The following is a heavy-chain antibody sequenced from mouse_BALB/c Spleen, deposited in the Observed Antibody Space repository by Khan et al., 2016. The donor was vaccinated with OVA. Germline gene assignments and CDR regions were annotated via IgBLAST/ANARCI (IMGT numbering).Heavy chain of an antibody. CDR1: GLSLTNYG. D-gene: IGHD2-2*01. Sequence: QVQLKESGPGLVAPSQSLSITCTVSGLSLTNYGISWIRQPPGKGLEWLGVIWGDGSTNYPSALISRLSINKDNSKSQVFLKLHSLQTDDTATYYCAISYYGYDWFTYWGQGTLVTVSA. V-gene: IGHV2-3*01. CDR2: IWGDGST. CDR3: AISYYGYDWFTY. J-gene: IGHJ3*01.